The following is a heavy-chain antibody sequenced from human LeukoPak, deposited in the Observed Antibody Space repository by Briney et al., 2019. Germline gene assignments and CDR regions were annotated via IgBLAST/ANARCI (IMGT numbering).Heavy chain of an antibody. D-gene: IGHD3-22*01. CDR1: GGSISSGSCY. V-gene: IGHV4-39*07. Sequence: SETLSLTCTVSGGSISSGSCYWGWIRQPPGKGLEWIGSIYHSGSTYYNPSLKSRVTISVDTSKNQFSLKLSSVTAADTAVYYCAREDSSGYSLDYWGQGTLVTVSS. J-gene: IGHJ4*02. CDR2: IYHSGST. CDR3: AREDSSGYSLDY.